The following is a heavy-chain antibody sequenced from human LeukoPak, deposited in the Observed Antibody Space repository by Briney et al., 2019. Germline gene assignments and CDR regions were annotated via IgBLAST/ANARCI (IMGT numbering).Heavy chain of an antibody. CDR3: AKAGDIVVTGAFDI. CDR1: GFTFDDYA. CDR2: ISWNSGSI. V-gene: IGHV3-9*01. J-gene: IGHJ3*02. Sequence: GGSLRLSCAASGFTFDDYAMHWVRQAPGKGLEWVSGISWNSGSIGYADSVKGRFTISRDNAKNSLYLQMNSLRAEDTALYYCAKAGDIVVTGAFDIWGQGTMVTVSS. D-gene: IGHD2-15*01.